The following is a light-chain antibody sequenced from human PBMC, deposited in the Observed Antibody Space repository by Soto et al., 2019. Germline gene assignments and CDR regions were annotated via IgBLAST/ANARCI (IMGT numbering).Light chain of an antibody. J-gene: IGKJ2*01. Sequence: DIQMTQSPSTLSASVGVRVTITCRASQGISSWLAWYQQKPGKAPKLLIYKASSLESGVPSRFSGSGSGTEFTLTISSLQPDDFATYYCQQYNSYSYTFGQGTKLEIK. V-gene: IGKV1-5*03. CDR3: QQYNSYSYT. CDR2: KAS. CDR1: QGISSW.